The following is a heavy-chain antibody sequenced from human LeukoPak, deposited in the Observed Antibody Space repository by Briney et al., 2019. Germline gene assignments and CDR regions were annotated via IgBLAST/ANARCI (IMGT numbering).Heavy chain of an antibody. Sequence: GGSLRLSCAAPGFTFSNAWMSWVRQAPGKGLEWVGRIKSKTDGGTTDYAAPVKGRFTISRDDSKNTLFLQMNSLKTEDTAVYYCTTETNRNYYDSSGYCDYWGQGTLVTVSS. CDR1: GFTFSNAW. CDR2: IKSKTDGGTT. CDR3: TTETNRNYYDSSGYCDY. D-gene: IGHD3-22*01. V-gene: IGHV3-15*01. J-gene: IGHJ4*02.